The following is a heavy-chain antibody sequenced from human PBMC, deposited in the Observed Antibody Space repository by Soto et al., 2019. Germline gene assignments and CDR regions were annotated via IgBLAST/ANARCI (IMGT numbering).Heavy chain of an antibody. CDR1: GYSFASYW. CDR2: IYPGDSDT. D-gene: IGHD2-2*03. J-gene: IGHJ6*02. Sequence: GESLKISCQGSGYSFASYWIGWGRQMPGKDLEWMGIIYPGDSDTRYSPSFQGQVTISADKSLRTAYLQWTSLKAPDTALYYCDRPRSLPLGFYSDGMDVWGQGTTVTVYS. V-gene: IGHV5-51*01. CDR3: DRPRSLPLGFYSDGMDV.